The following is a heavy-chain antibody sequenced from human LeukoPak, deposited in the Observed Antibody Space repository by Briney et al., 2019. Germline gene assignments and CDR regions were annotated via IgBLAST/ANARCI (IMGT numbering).Heavy chain of an antibody. CDR3: ARVGIVVVPAAIKTNYYYYYMDV. CDR2: IYYSGST. J-gene: IGHJ6*03. CDR1: GGSISSYY. D-gene: IGHD2-2*01. Sequence: SETLSLTCTVSGGSISSYYWSWIRQPPGKGLEWIGYIYYSGSTNYNPSLKSRVTISVDTSKNQFSLKLSSVTAADTAVYYCARVGIVVVPAAIKTNYYYYYMDVWGKGTTVTISS. V-gene: IGHV4-59*01.